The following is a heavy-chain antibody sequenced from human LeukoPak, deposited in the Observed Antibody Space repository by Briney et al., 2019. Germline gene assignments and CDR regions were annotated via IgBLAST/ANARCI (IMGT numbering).Heavy chain of an antibody. V-gene: IGHV3-21*01. D-gene: IGHD5-12*01. Sequence: PGGSLRLSCAASGFTLSSYWMHWVRQAPGKGLEWVSSISSNSLHIFYADSVKGRFTISRDNAKNSLYLQMNNLRAEDTAVYYCAKPSRGYSGRDAFDIWGQGTMVTVSS. CDR3: AKPSRGYSGRDAFDI. CDR2: ISSNSLHI. CDR1: GFTLSSYW. J-gene: IGHJ3*02.